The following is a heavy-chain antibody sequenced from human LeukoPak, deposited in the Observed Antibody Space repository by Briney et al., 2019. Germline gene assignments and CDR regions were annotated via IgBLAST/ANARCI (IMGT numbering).Heavy chain of an antibody. D-gene: IGHD2-15*01. Sequence: SETLSLTCTVSGGSISSSSYYWGWIRQPPGKGLEWIGSIYYSGSTYYNPSLKSRVTISVDTSKNQFSLKLSSVTAADTAVCYCARQKSGGSCYSDYWGQGTLVTVSS. CDR3: ARQKSGGSCYSDY. V-gene: IGHV4-39*01. CDR1: GGSISSSSYY. J-gene: IGHJ4*02. CDR2: IYYSGST.